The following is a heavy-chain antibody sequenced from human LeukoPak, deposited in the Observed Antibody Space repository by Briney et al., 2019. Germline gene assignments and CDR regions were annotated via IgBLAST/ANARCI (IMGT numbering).Heavy chain of an antibody. CDR1: GGSINNYY. CDR2: IFYSGST. CDR3: ARGVVPAANYNWFDP. Sequence: PSETLSLTCTVSGGSINNYYWSWIRQPPGKGLEWIGCIFYSGSTNYNPSLKSRVTISVDTSKNQFSLKLTSVTAADTAVYYCARGVVPAANYNWFDPWGQGTLVTVSS. J-gene: IGHJ5*02. V-gene: IGHV4-59*01. D-gene: IGHD2-2*01.